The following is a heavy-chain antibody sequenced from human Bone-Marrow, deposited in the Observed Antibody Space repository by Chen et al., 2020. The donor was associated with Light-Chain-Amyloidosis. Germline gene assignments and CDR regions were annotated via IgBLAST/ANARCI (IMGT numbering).Heavy chain of an antibody. CDR1: GFAFSSYA. Sequence: EVQLVESGGGLLQRGGSLRLSCAASGFAFSSYAMSWVRQAPGKGLEWVGTMRGRGGSRYYGDAVKGRLTISRDNSKNALLLQMLSLRAEDTAVYYCAKDISYDDILPGYPADAFDIWGQGTMVTVSS. CDR3: AKDISYDDILPGYPADAFDI. CDR2: MRGRGGSR. V-gene: IGHV3-23*04. D-gene: IGHD3-9*01. J-gene: IGHJ3*02.